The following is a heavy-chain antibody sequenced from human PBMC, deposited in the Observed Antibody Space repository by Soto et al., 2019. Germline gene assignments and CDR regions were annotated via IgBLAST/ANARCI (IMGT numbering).Heavy chain of an antibody. CDR1: GFTFSDHY. D-gene: IGHD5-18*01. V-gene: IGHV3-72*01. Sequence: EVQLVESGGGLVQPGGSLRLACAASGFTFSDHYMDWVRQAPGEGLEWVVSIRKKGNNDSTEYAASVKGRFTISRDESKNSLYLQMNSLTTEDPAVYYCARGNTAPGHLYFAYWGLGTVVTVSS. CDR3: ARGNTAPGHLYFAY. CDR2: IRKKGNNDST. J-gene: IGHJ4*02.